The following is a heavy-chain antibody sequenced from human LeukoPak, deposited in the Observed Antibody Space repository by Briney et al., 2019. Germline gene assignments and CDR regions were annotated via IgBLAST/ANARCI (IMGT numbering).Heavy chain of an antibody. CDR1: GFTFSSYS. J-gene: IGHJ4*02. CDR3: ARDLSGGHAP. Sequence: PGGSLRLSCAASGFTFSSYSMNWVRQAPGKGLEWVSYISSSSSTTYYADSVKGRFTISRDNARNSLYLQMNSLRAEDTAVYYCARDLSGGHAPWGQGTLVTVSS. CDR2: ISSSSSTT. D-gene: IGHD3-10*01. V-gene: IGHV3-48*01.